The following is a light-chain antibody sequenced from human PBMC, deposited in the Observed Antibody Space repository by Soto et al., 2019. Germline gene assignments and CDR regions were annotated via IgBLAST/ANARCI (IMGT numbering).Light chain of an antibody. Sequence: ELVLTQSPATLSLSPGERATLSCRASQSVSSYLAWYQQKPGQAPRLLIYDASNRATGIPARFSGSGSGTDFTLTISSLEPEDFAVYYCQQRSNWSLTFGGGTKVDI. CDR2: DAS. CDR1: QSVSSY. V-gene: IGKV3-11*01. J-gene: IGKJ4*01. CDR3: QQRSNWSLT.